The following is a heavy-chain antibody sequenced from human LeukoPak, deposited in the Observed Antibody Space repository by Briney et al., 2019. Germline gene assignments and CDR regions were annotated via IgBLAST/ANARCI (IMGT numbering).Heavy chain of an antibody. D-gene: IGHD3-3*01. Sequence: GASVKVSCNASGVTSTRYATSWARHAPGQGLDWIGGIIPIFGTANYAQKCQGRVTITTDESTSTAYMELSSLRSEDTAVYYCARGPVPGGEWFLYYWGQGTLVTVSS. CDR3: ARGPVPGGEWFLYY. J-gene: IGHJ4*02. CDR1: GVTSTRYA. CDR2: IIPIFGTA. V-gene: IGHV1-69*05.